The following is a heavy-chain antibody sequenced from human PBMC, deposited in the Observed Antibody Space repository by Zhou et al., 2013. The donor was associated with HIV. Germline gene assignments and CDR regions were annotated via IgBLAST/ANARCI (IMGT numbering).Heavy chain of an antibody. CDR1: GGTFSSHA. J-gene: IGHJ6*02. V-gene: IGHV1-69*01. D-gene: IGHD6-13*01. CDR3: SRSAYSSSRWLHYYGLDV. CDR2: IIPIFGTA. Sequence: QVQPVQSGAEVKKPGSSVKVSCKASGGTFSSHAISWVRQAPGQGLEWMGGIIPIFGTANYAQKLQGRITLTTDASMSTAYMELSSLRPEDTAMYFCSRSAYSSSRWLHYYGLDVWGQGTTVTVSS.